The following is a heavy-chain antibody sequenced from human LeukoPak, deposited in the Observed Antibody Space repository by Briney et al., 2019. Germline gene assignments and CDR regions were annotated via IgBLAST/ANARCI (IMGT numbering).Heavy chain of an antibody. V-gene: IGHV3-48*03. CDR2: ISSRGDTI. CDR1: GFTFSSYE. J-gene: IGHJ6*02. D-gene: IGHD1/OR15-1a*01. CDR3: AKDLNTGAYYYYGMDV. Sequence: GGSLRLSCAASGFTFSSYELSWVRQAPGKGLEWVSYISSRGDTIYYADSVKGRFTISRDNAKNSVYLQMNSLRAEDTAVYYCAKDLNTGAYYYYGMDVWGQGTTVTVSS.